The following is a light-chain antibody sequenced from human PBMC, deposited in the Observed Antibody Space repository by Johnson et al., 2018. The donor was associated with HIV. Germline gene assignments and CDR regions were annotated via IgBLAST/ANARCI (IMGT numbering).Light chain of an antibody. CDR2: ENN. V-gene: IGLV1-51*02. CDR3: GTWDSSLSAGGV. J-gene: IGLJ1*01. Sequence: QSVLTQPPSVSAAPGQKVTISCSGSSSNIGNNYVSWYQQFPGTAPKLLIYENNKRPSGIPDRFSGSKSGTSATLAITGLQTGDEADYYCGTWDSSLSAGGVFGTGTKVTVL. CDR1: SSNIGNNY.